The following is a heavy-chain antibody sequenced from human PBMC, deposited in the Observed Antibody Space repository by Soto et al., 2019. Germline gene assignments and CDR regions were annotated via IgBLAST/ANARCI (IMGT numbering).Heavy chain of an antibody. CDR2: IYYSGST. V-gene: IGHV4-39*01. Sequence: PSETLSLTCTVSVGSISSSSYYWGWIRQPPGKGLEWIGSIYYSGSTYYNPSLKSRVTISVDTSKNQFSLKLSSVTAADTAVYYCAKKSPGGYCSSTSCRHYYYYYYMDVWGKGTTVTVSS. J-gene: IGHJ6*03. CDR1: VGSISSSSYY. CDR3: AKKSPGGYCSSTSCRHYYYYYYMDV. D-gene: IGHD2-2*01.